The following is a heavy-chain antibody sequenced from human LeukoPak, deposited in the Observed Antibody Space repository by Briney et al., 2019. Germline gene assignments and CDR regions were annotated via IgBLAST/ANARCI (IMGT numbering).Heavy chain of an antibody. Sequence: SETLSLTCTVSGGSISSYYWTWIRQPPGKGLEWIGYIYDSGRTNYNPSLKSRVTISADTSRKQFSLKLSSVTAADTAVYYCARDLYGDYAFDIWGQGTMVTVS. CDR3: ARDLYGDYAFDI. D-gene: IGHD4-17*01. V-gene: IGHV4-59*01. CDR2: IYDSGRT. CDR1: GGSISSYY. J-gene: IGHJ3*02.